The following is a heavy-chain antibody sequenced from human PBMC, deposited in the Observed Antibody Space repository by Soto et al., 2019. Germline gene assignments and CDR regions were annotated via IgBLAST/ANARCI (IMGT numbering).Heavy chain of an antibody. J-gene: IGHJ6*02. CDR3: ARGPGPYYDFWSGSNEAMDV. V-gene: IGHV1-18*01. Sequence: QVQLVQSGAEVKKPGASVKVSCKASGYTFTSYGISWVRQAPGQGLEWMGWISAYNGNTNYAQKLQGRVPMTTDTSTSTAYMELRSLRSDDTAVYYCARGPGPYYDFWSGSNEAMDVWGQGTTVTVSS. CDR1: GYTFTSYG. CDR2: ISAYNGNT. D-gene: IGHD3-3*01.